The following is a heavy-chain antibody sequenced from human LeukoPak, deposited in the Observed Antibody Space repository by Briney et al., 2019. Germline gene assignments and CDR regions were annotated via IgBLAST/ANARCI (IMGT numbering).Heavy chain of an antibody. CDR1: GFTFSSYG. J-gene: IGHJ4*02. Sequence: AGGSLRLSCAASGFTFSSYGMHWVRQAQGKGLEWVAIIYYDGSDKYYADSVKGRFTISRNNSKDTLYLQMNSLRAEDTAVYYCARQIAYYYDSSGYYTTDYWGQGTLVTVSS. D-gene: IGHD3-22*01. CDR2: IYYDGSDK. CDR3: ARQIAYYYDSSGYYTTDY. V-gene: IGHV3-33*01.